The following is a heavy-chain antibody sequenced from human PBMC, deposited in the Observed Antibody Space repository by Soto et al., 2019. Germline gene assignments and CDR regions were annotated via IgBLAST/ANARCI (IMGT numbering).Heavy chain of an antibody. CDR2: IYYSGST. CDR3: ATDYDSSGSTPNYGMDV. D-gene: IGHD3-22*01. CDR1: GGSISSYY. J-gene: IGHJ6*02. V-gene: IGHV4-59*06. Sequence: SETLSLTCTVSGGSISSYYCSWIRQPPGKGLEWIGYIYYSGSTYYNPSLKSRVTISVDTSKNQFSLKLSSVTAADTAVYYCATDYDSSGSTPNYGMDVWGQGTTVTVSS.